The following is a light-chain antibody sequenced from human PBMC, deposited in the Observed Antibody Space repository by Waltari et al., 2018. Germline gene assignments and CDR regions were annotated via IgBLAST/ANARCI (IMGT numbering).Light chain of an antibody. J-gene: IGKJ1*01. CDR2: AAS. Sequence: DIQLTQSPSSLSASVGDRVMITCRTSQNIRSYLSWYQQKPGKAPKVLISAASNLQSGVPSRFSGSGSGTDFTLSITNLQTEDFATYYCQQSFITPWTFGLGTKVEIK. V-gene: IGKV1-39*01. CDR3: QQSFITPWT. CDR1: QNIRSY.